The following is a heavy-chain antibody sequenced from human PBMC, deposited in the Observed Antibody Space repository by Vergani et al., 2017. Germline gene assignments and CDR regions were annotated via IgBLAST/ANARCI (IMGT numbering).Heavy chain of an antibody. D-gene: IGHD6-6*01. CDR2: IYDSRNN. Sequence: QLQLQESGPRLVKPSETLSLTCSLSGMSISNNHYYWGWIRQPPGKGLEWIGSIYDSRNNNYSPSLKSRVSISVDTSKNQFSLNLTSVTAADTVVYYCARHLRQLARNDVFDIWGHGTLVTVSS. CDR1: GMSISNNHYY. J-gene: IGHJ3*02. V-gene: IGHV4-39*01. CDR3: ARHLRQLARNDVFDI.